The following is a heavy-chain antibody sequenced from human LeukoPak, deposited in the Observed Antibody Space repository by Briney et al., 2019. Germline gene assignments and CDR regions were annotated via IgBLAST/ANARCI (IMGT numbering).Heavy chain of an antibody. D-gene: IGHD2-2*01. Sequence: SVKVSCKASGGTFSSYAISWVRQAPGQGLEWMGGIIPIFGTANYARKFQGRVTITADESTSTAYMELSSLRSEDTAVYYCAGYTLPSYKYCSSTSCYALSDNWFDPWGQGTLVTVSS. CDR2: IIPIFGTA. CDR1: GGTFSSYA. V-gene: IGHV1-69*01. J-gene: IGHJ5*02. CDR3: AGYTLPSYKYCSSTSCYALSDNWFDP.